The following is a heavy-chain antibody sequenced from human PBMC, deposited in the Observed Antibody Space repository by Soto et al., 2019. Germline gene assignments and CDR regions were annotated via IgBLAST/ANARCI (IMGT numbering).Heavy chain of an antibody. V-gene: IGHV3-23*01. CDR3: AFKGYLSGFDY. CDR1: GFTFSRYA. D-gene: IGHD3-22*01. J-gene: IGHJ4*02. CDR2: ISGSGGST. Sequence: GGSLRLSCAASGFTFSRYAMRWVRQAPGKGLEWVSAISGSGGSTYYADSVKGRFTISRDNSKNTLYLQMNSLRAEDTAVYYCAFKGYLSGFDYWGQGPLVTVSS.